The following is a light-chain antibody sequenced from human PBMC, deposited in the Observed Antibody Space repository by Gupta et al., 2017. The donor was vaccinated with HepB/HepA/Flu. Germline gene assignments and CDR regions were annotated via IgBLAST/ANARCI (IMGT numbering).Light chain of an antibody. CDR1: SSNIGAGYA. J-gene: IGLJ1*01. Sequence: QSVLTQPPSVSGAPGQRVTISCTGSSSNIGAGYAVQWYQQLPGTAHKLLIYGDIKRPAGVPDRFSGSKSGTSNSLAITGLQAEDEADYYCQSYDSGLSGYVFGTGTKVTVL. V-gene: IGLV1-40*01. CDR2: GDI. CDR3: QSYDSGLSGYV.